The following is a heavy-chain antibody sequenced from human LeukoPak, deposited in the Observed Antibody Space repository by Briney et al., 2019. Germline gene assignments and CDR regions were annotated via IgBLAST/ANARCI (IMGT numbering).Heavy chain of an antibody. V-gene: IGHV3-23*01. CDR2: ISGSGGST. CDR1: GFTFSTYG. CDR3: ARSSGPQYGSGNP. D-gene: IGHD3-10*01. J-gene: IGHJ5*02. Sequence: GGTLRLSCAASGFTFSTYGMSWVRQAPGKGLEWVSAISGSGGSTYYADSVKGRFTISRDNSKNTLYLQMNSLRSDDTAVYYCARSSGPQYGSGNPWGQGTLVTVSS.